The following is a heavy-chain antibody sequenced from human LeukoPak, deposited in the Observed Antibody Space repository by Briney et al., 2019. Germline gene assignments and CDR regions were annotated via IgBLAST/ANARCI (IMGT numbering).Heavy chain of an antibody. J-gene: IGHJ4*02. CDR1: GYTFTSYG. V-gene: IGHV1-18*01. CDR2: ISAYNGNT. CDR3: ARELPYCGGDCYPS. D-gene: IGHD2-21*02. Sequence: VASVKVSCTASGYTFTSYGISWVRQAPGHGLEWMGWISAYNGNTNYAQKLQGRVTMTTDTSTSTAYMELRSLRSDDTAVYYCARELPYCGGDCYPSWGQGTLVTVSS.